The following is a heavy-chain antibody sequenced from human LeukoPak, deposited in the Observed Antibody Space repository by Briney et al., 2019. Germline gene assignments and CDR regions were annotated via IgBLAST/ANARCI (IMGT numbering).Heavy chain of an antibody. J-gene: IGHJ4*02. V-gene: IGHV3-30-3*01. CDR1: GFTFSSYA. CDR3: ARDWEQWLVLDY. D-gene: IGHD6-19*01. Sequence: GGSLRLSCAASGFTFSSYAMHWVRQAPGKGLEWVAVISYDGSNKYYADSVEGRFTISRDNSKNTLYLQMNSLRAEDTAVYYCARDWEQWLVLDYWGQGTLVTVSS. CDR2: ISYDGSNK.